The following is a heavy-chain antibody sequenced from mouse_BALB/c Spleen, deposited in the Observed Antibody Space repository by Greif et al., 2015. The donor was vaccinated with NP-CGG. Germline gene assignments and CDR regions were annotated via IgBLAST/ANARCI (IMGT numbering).Heavy chain of an antibody. V-gene: IGHV1-18*01. J-gene: IGHJ1*01. CDR2: INPNNGGT. CDR3: ARGNWYFDV. CDR1: GYTFTEYT. Sequence: VQLPQSGPELLKPGASVKISCKTSGYTFTEYTMHWVKQSHGKSLAWIGGINPNNGGTSYNQKFTGKATLTVDKSSSTAYMELRSLTSEDSAVYYCARGNWYFDVWGAGTMVTVSS.